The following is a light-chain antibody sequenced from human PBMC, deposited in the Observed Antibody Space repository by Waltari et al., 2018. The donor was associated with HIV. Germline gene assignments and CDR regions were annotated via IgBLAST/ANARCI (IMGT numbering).Light chain of an antibody. Sequence: QSALTQPASVSGSPGQSITIPCTGTSSYIGASNYVSWYQHHPGKVPKLLRYEFTNRPSGVSHRFAGSKSGNTASLTISGLQAEDEADFYCTSYTSISTLVFGTGTKVTVL. CDR2: EFT. V-gene: IGLV2-14*01. CDR3: TSYTSISTLV. J-gene: IGLJ1*01. CDR1: SSYIGASNY.